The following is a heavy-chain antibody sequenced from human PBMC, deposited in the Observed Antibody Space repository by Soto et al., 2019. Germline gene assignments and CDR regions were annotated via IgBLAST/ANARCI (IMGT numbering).Heavy chain of an antibody. J-gene: IGHJ6*02. CDR1: GGTFSSYA. V-gene: IGHV1-69*12. CDR2: IIPIFGTA. D-gene: IGHD2-15*01. Sequence: QVQLVQSGAEVKKPGSSVKVSCKASGGTFSSYAISWVRQAPGQGLEWMGGIIPIFGTANYAQKFQGRVTITADESTSTAYMELRSLRSEDTAVYYCARDDIVVVVAATHNYYYGMDVWGQGTTVTVSS. CDR3: ARDDIVVVVAATHNYYYGMDV.